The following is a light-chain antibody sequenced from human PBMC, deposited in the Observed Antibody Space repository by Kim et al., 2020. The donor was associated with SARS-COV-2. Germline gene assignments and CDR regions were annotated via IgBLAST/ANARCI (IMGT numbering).Light chain of an antibody. CDR2: DVS. V-gene: IGLV2-14*01. CDR3: SSYTSSSTVV. Sequence: LTQPASVSGSPGQSITISCTGTSSDVGVYNYVSWYQQHPGKAPKLMIYDVSKRPSGVSNRFSGSKSGNTASLTISGLQAEDEADYYCSSYTSSSTVVFGGGTQLTVL. J-gene: IGLJ2*01. CDR1: SSDVGVYNY.